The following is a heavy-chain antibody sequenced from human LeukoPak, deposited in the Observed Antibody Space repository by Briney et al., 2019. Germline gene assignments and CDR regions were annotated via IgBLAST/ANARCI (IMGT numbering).Heavy chain of an antibody. D-gene: IGHD3-16*02. J-gene: IGHJ5*02. V-gene: IGHV1-18*01. CDR1: RYTFTSYG. CDR2: ISAYNGNT. CDR3: ARAARPYYDYVWGSYPKNWFDP. Sequence: ASVKVSRKASRYTFTSYGISSVRQAPGQRLEWMGWISAYNGNTNYAQKLQGRVTMTTDTSTSTAYMELRSLRSDDTAVYYCARAARPYYDYVWGSYPKNWFDPWGQGTLVTVSS.